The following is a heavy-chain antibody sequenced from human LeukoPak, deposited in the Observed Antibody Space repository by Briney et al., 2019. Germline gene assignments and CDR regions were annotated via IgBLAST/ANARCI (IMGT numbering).Heavy chain of an antibody. Sequence: GGSLRLSCAASGFTFSSYAMHWVRQAPGKGLEWVAVISYDGSNKYYADSVKGRFTISRDNSKNTLYLQMNSLRAEDTAVYYCAKAHTIALWFGEYYFDYWGQGTLVTVSS. CDR2: ISYDGSNK. D-gene: IGHD3-10*01. V-gene: IGHV3-30-3*01. CDR1: GFTFSSYA. CDR3: AKAHTIALWFGEYYFDY. J-gene: IGHJ4*02.